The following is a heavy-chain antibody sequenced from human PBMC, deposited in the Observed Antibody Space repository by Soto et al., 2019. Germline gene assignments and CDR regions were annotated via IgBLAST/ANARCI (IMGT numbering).Heavy chain of an antibody. V-gene: IGHV1-69*06. CDR3: ARWVWDYDSSGYSLAYEDY. CDR1: YA. D-gene: IGHD3-22*01. CDR2: IIPIFGTA. J-gene: IGHJ4*02. Sequence: YAISWVRQAPGQGLEWMGGIIPIFGTANYAQKFQGRVTITADKSTSTAYMELSSLRSEDTAVYYCARWVWDYDSSGYSLAYEDYWGQGTLVTVSS.